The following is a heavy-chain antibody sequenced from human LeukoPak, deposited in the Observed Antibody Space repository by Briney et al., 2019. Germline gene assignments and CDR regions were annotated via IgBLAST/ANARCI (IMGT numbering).Heavy chain of an antibody. V-gene: IGHV4-59*01. CDR2: IYYSGST. Sequence: SETLSLTCTVPGGSISSYYWSWIRQPPGKGLEWIGYIYYSGSTYYNPSLRSRVTISVDTSKNQFSLKLTSVTAADTAVYYCARLRRGFDISGYYAFDIWGQGTMVTVSS. CDR1: GGSISSYY. CDR3: ARLRRGFDISGYYAFDI. J-gene: IGHJ3*02. D-gene: IGHD3-22*01.